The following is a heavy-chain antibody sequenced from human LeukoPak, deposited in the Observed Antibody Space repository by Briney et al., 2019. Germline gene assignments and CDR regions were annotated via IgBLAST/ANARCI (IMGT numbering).Heavy chain of an antibody. J-gene: IGHJ4*02. CDR1: GFTFSSYA. D-gene: IGHD2-2*01. CDR2: IRGGGGST. CDR3: AKDLGGVVPAVVDY. V-gene: IGHV3-23*01. Sequence: PGGSLRLSCAASGFTFSSYAMSWVRQAPGRGLEWVSAIRGGGGSTYYADSVKRRFTISRHNSKNTLYLQMNSLRAEDTAVYYCAKDLGGVVPAVVDYWGQGTRVSVSS.